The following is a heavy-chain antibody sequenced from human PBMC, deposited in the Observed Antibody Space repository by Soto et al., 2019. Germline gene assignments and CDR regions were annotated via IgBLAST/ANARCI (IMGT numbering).Heavy chain of an antibody. D-gene: IGHD4-17*01. CDR2: IIPIFGTA. CDR3: AFARDPFDGDSNPYYYYGMDV. CDR1: GGTFSSYA. V-gene: IGHV1-69*01. Sequence: QVQLVQSGAEVKKPGSSVKVSCKASGGTFSSYAISWVRQAPGQGLEWMGGIIPIFGTANYAQKFQGRVTITADESTSTASMELSSLRSEDTAVYYCAFARDPFDGDSNPYYYYGMDVWGQGTTVTVSS. J-gene: IGHJ6*02.